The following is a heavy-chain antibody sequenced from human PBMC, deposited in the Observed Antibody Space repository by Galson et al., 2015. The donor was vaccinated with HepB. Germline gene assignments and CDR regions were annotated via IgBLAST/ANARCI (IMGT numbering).Heavy chain of an antibody. CDR1: GFTFSSYT. V-gene: IGHV3-30*04. J-gene: IGHJ4*02. CDR3: AREASFEYDTGSYWKYFDN. D-gene: IGHD5-18*01. CDR2: ISYDGHTE. Sequence: SLRLSCAASGFTFSSYTMHWVRQTPGKGLEWVSLISYDGHTEFYAESVKGRFTISRDTSKNTLFLQMDSLRAADTAVYYCAREASFEYDTGSYWKYFDNWGQGNLVTVSS.